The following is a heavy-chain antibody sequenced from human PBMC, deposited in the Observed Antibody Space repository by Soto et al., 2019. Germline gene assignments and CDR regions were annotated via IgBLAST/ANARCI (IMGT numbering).Heavy chain of an antibody. CDR2: INHSGST. D-gene: IGHD6-13*01. J-gene: IGHJ6*02. Sequence: SELLSVTCAVDGGSFIGYDGNWIRQPPGKGLEWIGEINHSGSTDYNPSLKSRVTISVDTSKNQFSLKLTSVTAADTAVYYCARAKATAATFRDYYHGMDVWGQGTTVTVSS. CDR3: ARAKATAATFRDYYHGMDV. CDR1: GGSFIGYD. V-gene: IGHV4-34*01.